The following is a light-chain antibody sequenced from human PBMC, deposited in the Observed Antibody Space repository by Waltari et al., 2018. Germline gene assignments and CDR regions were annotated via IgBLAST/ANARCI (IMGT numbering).Light chain of an antibody. Sequence: QSVLTQPPSASGTPGQRVTISCSGSSSNIGTYNVNWYQNLPGAAPKLLICLNNQRAAGVPDRFSASKSGTSASMAISGLQSEDEADYYCAAWDGSLNGVVFGGGTKLTVL. J-gene: IGLJ2*01. CDR2: LNN. CDR1: SSNIGTYN. V-gene: IGLV1-44*01. CDR3: AAWDGSLNGVV.